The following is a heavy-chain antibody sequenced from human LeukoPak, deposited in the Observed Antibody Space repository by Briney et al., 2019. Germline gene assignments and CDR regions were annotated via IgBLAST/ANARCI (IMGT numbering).Heavy chain of an antibody. CDR1: GHNFINFY. V-gene: IGHV1-46*01. CDR2: INPSGTST. D-gene: IGHD2-15*01. CDR3: ARQGINRDFDY. J-gene: IGHJ4*02. Sequence: ASVKVSCKAPGHNFINFYVHWVRQAPGQGLEWLGTINPSGTSTTYAQNFQGRVTMTRDTSTSTVYMDLSSLRSEDTAVYFCARQGINRDFDYWGQGTLVTVSS.